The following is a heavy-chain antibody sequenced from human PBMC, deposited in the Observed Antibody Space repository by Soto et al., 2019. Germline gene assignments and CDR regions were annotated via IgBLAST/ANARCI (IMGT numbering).Heavy chain of an antibody. CDR3: AKEWSQGYYFDY. D-gene: IGHD2-15*01. CDR2: ISGGGGTT. CDR1: GFAFSNYA. V-gene: IGHV3-23*01. Sequence: EVQLLESGGDLVQPGGSLRLSCAASGFAFSNYAMNWVRQAPGKGLEWVSVISGGGGTTYYADSVKGRFTISRDNSKKTLYLQMSSLRGDDTAVYYCAKEWSQGYYFDYWGQGTQVSVSS. J-gene: IGHJ4*02.